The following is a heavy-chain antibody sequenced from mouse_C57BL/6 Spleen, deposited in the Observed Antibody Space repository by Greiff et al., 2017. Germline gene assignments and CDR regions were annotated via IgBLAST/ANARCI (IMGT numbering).Heavy chain of an antibody. CDR3: TGGIYYSKVYAMDY. D-gene: IGHD2-5*01. CDR1: GFTFSNYW. J-gene: IGHJ4*01. Sequence: EVHLVESGGGLVQPGGSMKLSCVASGFTFSNYWMNWVRQSPEKGLEWVAQIRLKSDNYATHYAESVKGRFTISRDDSKSSVYLQMNNLRAEDTGIYYCTGGIYYSKVYAMDYWGQGTSVTVSS. V-gene: IGHV6-3*01. CDR2: IRLKSDNYAT.